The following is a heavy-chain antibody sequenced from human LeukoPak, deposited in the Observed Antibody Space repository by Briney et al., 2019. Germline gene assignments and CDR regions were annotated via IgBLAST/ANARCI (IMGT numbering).Heavy chain of an antibody. CDR3: AKHLTGVKSSDY. J-gene: IGHJ4*02. Sequence: GGSLRLSCAAAGFSFSNYGMSWVRQAPGKGVQWVSAITDSGRATYYADYVKGRFIISRDNSENTLYLQMHSLRDEDTAVYYCAKHLTGVKSSDYWGQGALVTASS. V-gene: IGHV3-23*01. CDR2: ITDSGRAT. D-gene: IGHD3-9*01. CDR1: GFSFSNYG.